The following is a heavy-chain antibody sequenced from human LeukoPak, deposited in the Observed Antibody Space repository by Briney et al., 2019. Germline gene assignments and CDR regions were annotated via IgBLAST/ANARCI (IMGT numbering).Heavy chain of an antibody. D-gene: IGHD2-8*01. J-gene: IGHJ5*02. Sequence: PSETLSLTCTVSGGSISSHYWSWIRQPPGKGLEWIGYIYPSGSSRYNPSLKSRVTISVDTSKKQFSLKLSSVTAADTAVYYCARLYPLRNWFDPWGQGTLVTVSS. CDR2: IYPSGSS. CDR1: GGSISSHY. V-gene: IGHV4-4*09. CDR3: ARLYPLRNWFDP.